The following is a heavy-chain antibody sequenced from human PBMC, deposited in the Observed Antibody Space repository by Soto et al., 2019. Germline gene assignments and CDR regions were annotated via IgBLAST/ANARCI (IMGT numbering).Heavy chain of an antibody. CDR2: INAGNGNT. J-gene: IGHJ4*02. Sequence: ASVKVSCKASGYTFTSYAMHWVRQAPGQRLEWMGWINAGNGNTKYSQKFQGRVTITRDTSASTAYMELSSLRSEDTAVYYCAPDPAPAYGGPVFCGPRGQVPLVAVSS. CDR1: GYTFTSYA. CDR3: APDPAPAYGGPVFCGP. V-gene: IGHV1-3*01. D-gene: IGHD2-21*01.